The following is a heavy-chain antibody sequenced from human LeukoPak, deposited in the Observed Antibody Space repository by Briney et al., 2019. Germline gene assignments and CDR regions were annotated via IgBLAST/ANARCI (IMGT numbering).Heavy chain of an antibody. J-gene: IGHJ6*04. Sequence: PGGSLRLSCAASGFAFRDHYMSWIRQAPGEGLEWVSYISNGGRSINYSASVKGRFTISRANAKSSLYLQMNNLRAEDTAVYYCTRGVFSDVWGTGTTVTVSS. CDR1: GFAFRDHY. V-gene: IGHV3-11*01. CDR3: TRGVFSDV. CDR2: ISNGGRSI.